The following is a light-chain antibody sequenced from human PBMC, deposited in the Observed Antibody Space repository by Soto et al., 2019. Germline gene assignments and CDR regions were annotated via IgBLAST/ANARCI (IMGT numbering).Light chain of an antibody. Sequence: SVLTQSPGTLSLSPGEGATLSCRTSQSISSTYLAWYQQRPGQAPRLLIYAASSRATGIPDRFSGSGSGTDFTLTISRLEPEDFAVYYCQQYFGSLYTFGPGTKLEIK. J-gene: IGKJ2*01. CDR3: QQYFGSLYT. CDR2: AAS. CDR1: QSISSTY. V-gene: IGKV3-20*01.